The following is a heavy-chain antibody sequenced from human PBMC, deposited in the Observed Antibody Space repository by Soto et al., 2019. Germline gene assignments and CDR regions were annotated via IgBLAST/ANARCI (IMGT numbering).Heavy chain of an antibody. D-gene: IGHD5-18*01. CDR1: GYTFTNYY. Sequence: GASVKVFCKASGYTFTNYYIHWVRQAPGQGLEWMGVINPTGGRASYAQKFKGRVTMTRNTSISTAYMELRSLRSEDTAVYYCARGRSYGFPFDYWGQGTPVTVSS. CDR2: INPTGGRA. V-gene: IGHV1-46*01. CDR3: ARGRSYGFPFDY. J-gene: IGHJ4*02.